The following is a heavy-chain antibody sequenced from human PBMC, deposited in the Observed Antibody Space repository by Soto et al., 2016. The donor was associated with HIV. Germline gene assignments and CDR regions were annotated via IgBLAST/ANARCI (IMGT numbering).Heavy chain of an antibody. CDR2: INHSGDT. J-gene: IGHJ4*02. Sequence: QVRLEQWGAGMLKPSETLSLSCSVYGGSFAGYYWTWMRQSPGRRMEWIGEINHSGDTTYNSSLSSRVTISQDTSKIQFYLKIASLTAADTATYFCARRDSYGPWSGYIDSWSQGTLVIVSS. D-gene: IGHD3-3*01. CDR3: ARRDSYGPWSGYIDS. V-gene: IGHV4-34*02. CDR1: GGSFAGYY.